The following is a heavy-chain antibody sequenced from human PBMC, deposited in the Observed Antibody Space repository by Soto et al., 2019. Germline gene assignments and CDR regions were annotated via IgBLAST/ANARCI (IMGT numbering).Heavy chain of an antibody. J-gene: IGHJ5*02. CDR2: IYYSGSA. V-gene: IGHV4-30-4*01. CDR3: TRVGHINWFDP. Sequence: QVQLQESGPGLVKPSQTLSLTCTVSGGSISSGDYYWSWIRQPPGKGLEWIGYIYYSGSAYYNPSLRSRVTRSVDTSTNQFFLKLSSVTAADTAVYHCTRVGHINWFDPWGQGTRVTVSS. CDR1: GGSISSGDYY. D-gene: IGHD2-21*01.